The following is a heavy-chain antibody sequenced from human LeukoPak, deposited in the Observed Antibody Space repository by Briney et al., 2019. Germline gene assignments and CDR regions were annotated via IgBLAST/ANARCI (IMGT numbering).Heavy chain of an antibody. CDR2: ISWDGGST. V-gene: IGHV3-43D*03. Sequence: QPGGSLRLSCAASGFTFDDYAMHWVRQAPGKGLEWVSLISWDGGSTYYADSVKGRFTISRDNSKNSLYLQTNSLRAEDTALYYCAKDGGSSGYYSYFDYWGQGTLVTVSS. D-gene: IGHD3-22*01. J-gene: IGHJ4*02. CDR3: AKDGGSSGYYSYFDY. CDR1: GFTFDDYA.